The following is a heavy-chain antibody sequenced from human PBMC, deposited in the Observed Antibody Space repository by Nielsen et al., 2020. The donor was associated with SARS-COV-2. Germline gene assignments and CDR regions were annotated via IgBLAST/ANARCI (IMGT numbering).Heavy chain of an antibody. Sequence: GESLKISCAASGFTFSSYAMSWVRQAPGKGLEWVSAISGSGGSTYYADSVRGRFTISRDNSKNTLYLQMNSLRAEDTAVYYCAKENVVVVAARYYYYYMDVWGKGTTVTVSS. CDR1: GFTFSSYA. J-gene: IGHJ6*03. CDR2: ISGSGGST. V-gene: IGHV3-23*01. CDR3: AKENVVVVAARYYYYYMDV. D-gene: IGHD2-15*01.